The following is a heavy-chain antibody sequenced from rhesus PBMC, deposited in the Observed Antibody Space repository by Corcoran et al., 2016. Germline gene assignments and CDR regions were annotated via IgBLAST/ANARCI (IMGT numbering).Heavy chain of an antibody. CDR2: NYGSSTST. J-gene: IGHJ5-2*02. V-gene: IGHV4S10*01. CDR3: ARDRNTVTTYWEVSLDV. CDR1: GGSIRDRYR. D-gene: IGHD4-23*01. Sequence: QVQLQASGPGVVKPSETLSLTCAVSGGSIRDRYRWGCVRQPPGKGLEWIGDNYGSSTSTNYNPSLKSRVTISKDTSKNQFSLKLSSVTAADTAVYYCARDRNTVTTYWEVSLDVWGRGVLVTVSS.